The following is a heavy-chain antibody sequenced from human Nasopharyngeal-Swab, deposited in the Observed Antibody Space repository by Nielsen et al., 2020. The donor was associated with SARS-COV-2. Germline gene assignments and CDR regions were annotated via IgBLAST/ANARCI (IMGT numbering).Heavy chain of an antibody. V-gene: IGHV1-2*02. CDR1: GYTFTGYY. D-gene: IGHD3-16*02. Sequence: ASVKVSCKASGYTFTGYYMHWVRQAHGQGLEWMGWINPNSGGTNYAQKFQGRVTMTRDTSISTAYMELSRLRSDDTAVYYCARDGPYDYVWGSYRSSYYYYGMDVWGQGTTVTVSS. J-gene: IGHJ6*02. CDR2: INPNSGGT. CDR3: ARDGPYDYVWGSYRSSYYYYGMDV.